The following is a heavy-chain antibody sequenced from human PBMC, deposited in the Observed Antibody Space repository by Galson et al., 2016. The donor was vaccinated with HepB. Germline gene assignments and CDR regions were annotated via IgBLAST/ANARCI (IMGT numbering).Heavy chain of an antibody. Sequence: SLRLSCAASGFTVSSNYLSWVRQAPGKGLEWVSIVYSDGSTYYSESVRGRFTISRDNSNNIVYLQMNSLRAEDTAVYFCAKNKATARVWGHYYYYLDVWGKGTTVTVSS. CDR3: AKNKATARVWGHYYYYLDV. CDR1: GFTVSSNY. V-gene: IGHV3-53*01. D-gene: IGHD3-16*01. J-gene: IGHJ6*03. CDR2: VYSDGST.